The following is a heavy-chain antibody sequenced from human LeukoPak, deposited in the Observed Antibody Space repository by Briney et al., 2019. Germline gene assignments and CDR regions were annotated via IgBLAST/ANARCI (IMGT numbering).Heavy chain of an antibody. D-gene: IGHD3-10*01. CDR3: ARGFFYN. V-gene: IGHV3-7*03. J-gene: IGHJ4*02. CDR1: GFTFSSYW. CDR2: IKQDGSEK. Sequence: GGSLRLSCAASGFTFSSYWMTWVRQAPGKGLGWVANIKQDGSEKYYVDSVKGRFTISRDNAKSSLNLQLSSLRAEDTAVYYCARGFFYNWGQGTLVTVSS.